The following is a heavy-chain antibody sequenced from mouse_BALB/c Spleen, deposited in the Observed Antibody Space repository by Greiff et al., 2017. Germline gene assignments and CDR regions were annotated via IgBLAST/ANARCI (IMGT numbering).Heavy chain of an antibody. Sequence: EVKLVESGPGLVKPSQSLSLTCTVTGYSITSDYAWNWIRQFPGNKLEWMGYISYSGSTSYNPSLKSRISITRDTSKNQFFLQLNSVTTEDTATYYCARSGVRAFAYWGQGTLVTVSA. D-gene: IGHD2-14*01. CDR3: ARSGVRAFAY. J-gene: IGHJ3*01. CDR1: GYSITSDYA. V-gene: IGHV3-2*02. CDR2: ISYSGST.